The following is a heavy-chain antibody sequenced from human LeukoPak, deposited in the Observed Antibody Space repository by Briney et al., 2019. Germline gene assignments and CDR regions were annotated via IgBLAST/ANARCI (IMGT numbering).Heavy chain of an antibody. CDR2: IYHTEST. D-gene: IGHD3-10*01. V-gene: IGHV4-59*12. CDR1: GGSISRYH. Sequence: PSETLSLTCTLSGGSISRYHWSWPRQPPGEAVEWIGYIYHTESTLNNHSVRSRLTISIDTSKNQFSLKLSSVTAADTAVYYCAKVGWFGDWYFDLWGRGTLVTVSS. CDR3: AKVGWFGDWYFDL. J-gene: IGHJ2*01.